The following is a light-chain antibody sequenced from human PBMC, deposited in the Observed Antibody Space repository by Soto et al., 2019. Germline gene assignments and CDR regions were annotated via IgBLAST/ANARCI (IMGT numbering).Light chain of an antibody. CDR1: QTIGTW. J-gene: IGKJ1*01. V-gene: IGKV1-5*01. CDR2: DAS. CDR3: QQSYSTPTWT. Sequence: DMQMTHAPSTLSASVGNRVTITCRASQTIGTWLAWYQQKPGRAPKLLIYDASFLQSGVPSRFSGSGSGTDFTLTISSLQPEDFATYYCQQSYSTPTWTFGQGTKVDIK.